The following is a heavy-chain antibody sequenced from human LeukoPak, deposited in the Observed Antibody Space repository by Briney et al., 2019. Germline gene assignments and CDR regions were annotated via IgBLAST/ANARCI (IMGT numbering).Heavy chain of an antibody. CDR1: GGSISSSSYY. Sequence: SETLSLTCTVSGGSISSSSYYWGWIRQPPGKGLEWIGTMYYTGTIYYKPSLKSRVTISVDTSKNQFSLSLSSVTAADTAVYYCARPIRNWGQGTLVIVSS. V-gene: IGHV4-39*07. CDR2: MYYTGTI. J-gene: IGHJ4*02. CDR3: ARPIRN.